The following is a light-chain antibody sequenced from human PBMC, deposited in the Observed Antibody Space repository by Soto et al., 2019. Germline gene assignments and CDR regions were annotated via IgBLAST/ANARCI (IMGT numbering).Light chain of an antibody. CDR1: ALPKKY. Sequence: SYELTQPPSMSVSLGQMARITCSGEALPKKYAYWYQQKPGQSPVVVIYKGTERPSGIPERFSGSTSGTIVTLTISGVQAEDEADYYCLSTDNSGNVWVFGGGTKVTVL. CDR2: KGT. J-gene: IGLJ2*01. V-gene: IGLV3-16*01. CDR3: LSTDNSGNVWV.